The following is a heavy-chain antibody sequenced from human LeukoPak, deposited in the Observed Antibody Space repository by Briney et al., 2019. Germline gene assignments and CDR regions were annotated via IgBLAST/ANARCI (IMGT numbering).Heavy chain of an antibody. Sequence: GGSLRLSCAASGFTFSDYYMSWIRQAPGKELEWVSYISSSGSTIYYADSVKGRFTISRDNAKNSLYLQMNSLRAEDTAVYYCARATPPSPYYYGMDVWGQGTTVTVSS. CDR2: ISSSGSTI. V-gene: IGHV3-11*01. CDR1: GFTFSDYY. CDR3: ARATPPSPYYYGMDV. J-gene: IGHJ6*02.